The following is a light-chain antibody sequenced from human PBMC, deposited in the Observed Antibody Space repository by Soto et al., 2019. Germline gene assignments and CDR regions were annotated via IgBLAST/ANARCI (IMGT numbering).Light chain of an antibody. CDR2: EVS. Sequence: QSVLTQPASVSGSPGQSITISCTGTSSDVGSYNLVSWYQQHPGKVPKLLIYEVSKRPSGVSNRFSGSKSGNTASLTVSGLQAEDEADYYCCSYAGSGLGVFGGGTKPPS. V-gene: IGLV2-23*02. CDR3: CSYAGSGLGV. J-gene: IGLJ2*01. CDR1: SSDVGSYNL.